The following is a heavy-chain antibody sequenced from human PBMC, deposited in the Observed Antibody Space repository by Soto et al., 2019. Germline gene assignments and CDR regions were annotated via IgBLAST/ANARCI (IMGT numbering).Heavy chain of an antibody. Sequence: SETLSLTCTVSGVSVSSGSFYWAWIRQPPGKGLEWIGFGSYSGTTNYKPSLKSRVTISVDTSRSQISLKVSSLTAADTAVYYCDRGATVTQYDYWGQGTLVTVSS. V-gene: IGHV4-61*01. J-gene: IGHJ4*02. D-gene: IGHD4-17*01. CDR3: DRGATVTQYDY. CDR1: GVSVSSGSFY. CDR2: GSYSGTT.